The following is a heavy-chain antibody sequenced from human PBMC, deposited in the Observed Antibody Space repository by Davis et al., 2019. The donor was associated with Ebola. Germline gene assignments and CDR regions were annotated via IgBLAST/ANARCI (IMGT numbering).Heavy chain of an antibody. D-gene: IGHD1-20*01. CDR2: IIPILGIA. CDR1: GYTFTSYG. Sequence: SVKVSCKASGYTFTSYGISWVRQAPGQGLEWMGRIIPILGIANYAQKFQGRVTITADKSTSTAYMELSSLRSDDTAVYYCARAEYNWNYFAYWGQGTLVTVSS. V-gene: IGHV1-69*04. J-gene: IGHJ4*02. CDR3: ARAEYNWNYFAY.